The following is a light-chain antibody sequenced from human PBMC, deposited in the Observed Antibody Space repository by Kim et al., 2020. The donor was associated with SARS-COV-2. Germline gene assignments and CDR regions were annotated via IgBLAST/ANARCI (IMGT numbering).Light chain of an antibody. Sequence: SVGDRAPITCRARQSISTWLAWYQQKPGKAPKLLIYKASSLESGVPSRFSGSGSGTEFTLTISSLQPDEFATYYCQQYNSYSPYSFGQGTKLEI. CDR2: KAS. V-gene: IGKV1-5*03. CDR1: QSISTW. J-gene: IGKJ2*03. CDR3: QQYNSYSPYS.